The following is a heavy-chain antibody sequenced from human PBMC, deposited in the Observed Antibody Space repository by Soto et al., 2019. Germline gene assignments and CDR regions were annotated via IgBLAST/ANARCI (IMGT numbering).Heavy chain of an antibody. D-gene: IGHD5-12*01. Sequence: QVQLVESGGGLVRPGESLRLSCAASEFTFSDYYMSWIRQAPGKGLKWVSYISSSGNTIYYADSVKGRFTISRDNAKNSLYLQMNSLRAEDTAVYYCARRYSGGRAFDICGQGTMVTVSS. CDR1: EFTFSDYY. V-gene: IGHV3-11*01. CDR2: ISSSGNTI. J-gene: IGHJ3*02. CDR3: ARRYSGGRAFDI.